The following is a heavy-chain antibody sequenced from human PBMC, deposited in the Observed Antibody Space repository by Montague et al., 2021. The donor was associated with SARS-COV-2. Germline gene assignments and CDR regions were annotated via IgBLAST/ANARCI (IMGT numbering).Heavy chain of an antibody. CDR1: GFTFSSYA. Sequence: SLRLSCAASGFTFSSYAMSWVRQAPGKGLEWVSGISGSGGSTYYADSVKGRFTISSDNSKKTLYLQMNSLRAEDTAVYYWSKDPGLLWFRELFYDAFDIWGQGTMVTVSS. D-gene: IGHD3-10*01. V-gene: IGHV3-23*01. CDR2: ISGSGGST. CDR3: SKDPGLLWFRELFYDAFDI. J-gene: IGHJ3*02.